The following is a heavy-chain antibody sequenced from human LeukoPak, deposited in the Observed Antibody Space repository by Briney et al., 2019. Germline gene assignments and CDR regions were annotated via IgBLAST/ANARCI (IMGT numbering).Heavy chain of an antibody. Sequence: SETLSLTCTVSGGSLNIYYWSWLRQSPGKGLEWIAFINDRGNTNYIPSLMSRVTISMGTSKSQFSLTLNSVTPADAGVYFCARSSSASYHHAFGLWGQGILVTVSP. V-gene: IGHV4-59*01. CDR1: GGSLNIYY. CDR3: ARSSSASYHHAFGL. J-gene: IGHJ4*02. CDR2: INDRGNT. D-gene: IGHD3-10*01.